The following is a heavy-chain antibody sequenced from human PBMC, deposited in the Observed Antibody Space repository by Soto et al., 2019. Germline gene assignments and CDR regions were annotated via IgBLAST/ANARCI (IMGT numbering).Heavy chain of an antibody. V-gene: IGHV4-39*01. D-gene: IGHD3-3*02. CDR1: GGSISSSSYY. Sequence: SETLSLTCTVSGGSISSSSYYWGWIRQPPGKGLEWIGSIYYSGSTYYNPSLKSRVTISVDTSKNQFSLKLSSVTAADTAVHYCARYEVSNDAFDIWGQGTMVTVSS. CDR3: ARYEVSNDAFDI. J-gene: IGHJ3*02. CDR2: IYYSGST.